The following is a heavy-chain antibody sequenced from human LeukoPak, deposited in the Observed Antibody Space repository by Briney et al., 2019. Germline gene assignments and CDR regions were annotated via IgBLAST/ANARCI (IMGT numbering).Heavy chain of an antibody. CDR2: INPSGGST. Sequence: ASVKVSCKASGYTFTSYYMHWVRQAPGQGLEWMGIINPSGGSTSHAQKFQGRVTMTRDMSTSTVYMELSSLRSEDTAVYYCARDLHGGNSYYYYYMDVWGKGTTVTVSS. CDR3: ARDLHGGNSYYYYYMDV. J-gene: IGHJ6*03. V-gene: IGHV1-46*01. CDR1: GYTFTSYY. D-gene: IGHD4-23*01.